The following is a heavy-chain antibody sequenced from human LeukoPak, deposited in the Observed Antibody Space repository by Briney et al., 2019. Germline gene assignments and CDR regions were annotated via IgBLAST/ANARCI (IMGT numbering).Heavy chain of an antibody. J-gene: IGHJ4*02. V-gene: IGHV1-18*01. CDR3: ARDLNWGFDY. Sequence: ASVKVSCKASGYTFTSYDINWVRQATGQGPEWMGWISAYNGNTNYAQKLQGRVTMTTDTSTSTAYMELRSLRSDDTAVYYCARDLNWGFDYWGQGTLVTVSS. CDR2: ISAYNGNT. D-gene: IGHD7-27*01. CDR1: GYTFTSYD.